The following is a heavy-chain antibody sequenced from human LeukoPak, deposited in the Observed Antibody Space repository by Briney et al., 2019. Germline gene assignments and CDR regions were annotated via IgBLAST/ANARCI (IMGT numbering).Heavy chain of an antibody. Sequence: SETLSLTCAVSGGSISSGGYSWSWIRQPPGKGLEWIGYIYHSGSTYYNPSLKSRVTISVDRSKNQFSLKLSSVTAADTAVYYCARGGIEYFDYWGQGTLVTVSS. CDR2: IYHSGST. V-gene: IGHV4-30-2*01. J-gene: IGHJ4*02. CDR3: ARGGIEYFDY. CDR1: GGSISSGGYS.